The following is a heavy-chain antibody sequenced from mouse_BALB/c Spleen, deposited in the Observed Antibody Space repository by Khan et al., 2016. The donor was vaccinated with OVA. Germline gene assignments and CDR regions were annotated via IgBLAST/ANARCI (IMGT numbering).Heavy chain of an antibody. CDR3: ARIQGGDFDY. Sequence: EVQLQESGPGLVKPSQSLSLTCTVTGYSITSDYAWNWIRQFPGNKLDWMGYISYSVNTKYNPSLTSRISITRKTSKNQFFLQLNFVTVEDTATYYCARIQGGDFDYWGQGTTLT. D-gene: IGHD3-2*02. CDR2: ISYSVNT. CDR1: GYSITSDYA. V-gene: IGHV3-2*02. J-gene: IGHJ2*01.